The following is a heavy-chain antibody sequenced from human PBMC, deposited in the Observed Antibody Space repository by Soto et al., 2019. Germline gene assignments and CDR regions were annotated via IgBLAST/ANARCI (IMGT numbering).Heavy chain of an antibody. J-gene: IGHJ4*02. CDR3: ARGSGWYFH. D-gene: IGHD6-19*01. V-gene: IGHV4-59*01. Sequence: QVQLQESGPGLVKPSETLSLTCTVSGDSISGSSWSWIRQPPGKGLEWIAYMYFSGSTNYNPSLKSRVTVSVDTSKNQFSLKLTSVTAADTAVYYCARGSGWYFHWGQGTLFTGSS. CDR2: MYFSGST. CDR1: GDSISGSS.